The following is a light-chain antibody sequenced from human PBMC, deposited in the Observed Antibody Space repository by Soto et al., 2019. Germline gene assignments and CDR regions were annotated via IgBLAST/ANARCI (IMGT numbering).Light chain of an antibody. CDR1: QSISRN. Sequence: IQMTQSPSSLSASVGDRVTITCRASQSISRNLNWYQQKPGKAPNLLIFGSSTLQTGVPSRFTGSGSGTDFTLTISSLQPEDFATYYCQHSYDILWTFGQGTNVEIK. V-gene: IGKV1-39*01. CDR3: QHSYDILWT. CDR2: GSS. J-gene: IGKJ1*01.